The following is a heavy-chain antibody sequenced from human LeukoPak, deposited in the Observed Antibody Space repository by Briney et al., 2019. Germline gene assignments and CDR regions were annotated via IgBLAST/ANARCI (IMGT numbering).Heavy chain of an antibody. V-gene: IGHV3-48*02. CDR3: AKAGIGVVGYFDY. Sequence: GGSLRLSCAASGFTFRNYNMNWVRQAPGKGLEWVSYISSGSSHIDYADSVKGRFTISRDNSKNTLYLQMNSLRDEDTALYYCAKAGIGVVGYFDYWGQGTLVTVSS. CDR1: GFTFRNYN. J-gene: IGHJ4*02. CDR2: ISSGSSHI. D-gene: IGHD6-19*01.